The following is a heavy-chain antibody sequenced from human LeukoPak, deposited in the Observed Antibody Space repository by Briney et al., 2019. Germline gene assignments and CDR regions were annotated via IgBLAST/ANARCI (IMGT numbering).Heavy chain of an antibody. D-gene: IGHD3-16*02. Sequence: VASVKVSCKASGYTFTGYYMHWVRQAPGQGLEWMGWISTYNGNTEFAQNLQGRVTLTTDTSTSTAYMELRSLRSDDTAVYYCARDRYTMAPGYWGQGTLVIVSS. CDR1: GYTFTGYY. J-gene: IGHJ4*02. V-gene: IGHV1-18*04. CDR2: ISTYNGNT. CDR3: ARDRYTMAPGY.